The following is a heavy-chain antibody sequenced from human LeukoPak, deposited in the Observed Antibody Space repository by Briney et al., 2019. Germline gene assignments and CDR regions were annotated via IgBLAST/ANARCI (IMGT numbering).Heavy chain of an antibody. CDR2: IKQDRSEK. CDR3: ARDEHQYFHASSGRFDY. D-gene: IGHD3-22*01. V-gene: IGHV3-7*04. Sequence: ESGGSLRLSCAASGFILSDYWLRWVRQAPGIGLERVANIKQDRSEKYYVDSVKGRLTISRDNAKNSVYLQMNSLSTEDTAGYYCARDEHQYFHASSGRFDYWGQGTLVTVSS. CDR1: GFILSDYW. J-gene: IGHJ4*02.